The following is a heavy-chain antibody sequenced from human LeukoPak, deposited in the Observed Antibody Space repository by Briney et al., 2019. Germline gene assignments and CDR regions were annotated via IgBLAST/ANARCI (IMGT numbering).Heavy chain of an antibody. D-gene: IGHD2-2*02. J-gene: IGHJ5*02. Sequence: ASAKVSCKASGYTFTIYDINWVRQATGQGLEWMGWMNPNSGNTGYSQKFQGRVTMTRNTSISTAYMELSSLRSEDTAVYYCARGTRYCSSTSCYRGENWFDPWGQGTLVTVSS. CDR2: MNPNSGNT. V-gene: IGHV1-8*01. CDR3: ARGTRYCSSTSCYRGENWFDP. CDR1: GYTFTIYD.